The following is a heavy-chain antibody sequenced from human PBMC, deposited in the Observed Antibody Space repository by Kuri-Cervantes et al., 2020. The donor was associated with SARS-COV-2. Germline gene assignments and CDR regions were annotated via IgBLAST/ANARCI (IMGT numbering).Heavy chain of an antibody. CDR3: ARAPPAAAIFFDY. CDR1: GFTFSSYW. CDR2: IKQDGSEK. D-gene: IGHD2-2*01. J-gene: IGHJ4*02. Sequence: GGSLRLSCAASGFTFSSYWMSWVRQAPGKGLEWVANIKQDGSEKYYVDSVKGRFTISRDNAKNSLYLQMNSLRAEDTAVYYCARAPPAAAIFFDYWGQGTLVTVSS. V-gene: IGHV3-7*02.